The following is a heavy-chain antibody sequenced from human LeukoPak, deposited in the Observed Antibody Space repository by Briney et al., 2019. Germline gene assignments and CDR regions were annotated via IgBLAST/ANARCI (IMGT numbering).Heavy chain of an antibody. CDR3: VRHSSDWNIDS. CDR1: GASISDYY. D-gene: IGHD6-19*01. J-gene: IGHJ4*02. V-gene: IGHV4-59*08. Sequence: PSETLSLTCTVSGASISDYYWSWMRQPPGKGLEWIGYIYYSGSTDCNPSLKSRVTISVDMSKNQFSLKLSFVTAADTAVYYCVRHSSDWNIDSWGQGTLVTVSS. CDR2: IYYSGST.